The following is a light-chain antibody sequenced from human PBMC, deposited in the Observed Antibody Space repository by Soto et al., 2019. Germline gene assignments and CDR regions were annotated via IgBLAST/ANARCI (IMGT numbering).Light chain of an antibody. CDR3: QQYESFSFA. Sequence: DVQMTQSPSTLSASVGDRVTITCRASQNVNRWLAWYQQKPGKAPKLLIYGASSLEDGVPSRFSGGGSGTLFTLTISSLQPDDFATYYCQQYESFSFAFGPGTKVDIK. J-gene: IGKJ3*01. CDR2: GAS. V-gene: IGKV1-5*01. CDR1: QNVNRW.